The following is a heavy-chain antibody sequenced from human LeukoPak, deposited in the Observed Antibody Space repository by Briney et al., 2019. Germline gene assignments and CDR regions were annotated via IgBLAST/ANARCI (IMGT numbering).Heavy chain of an antibody. Sequence: GASVKVSCKASGYTFTGYYMHWVRQAPGQGLEWMGWINPNSGGTNYAQKLQGRVTMTTDTSTSTAYMELRSLRSDDTAVYYCARGRESSGYYPPFDNWGQGTLVTVSS. D-gene: IGHD3-22*01. CDR3: ARGRESSGYYPPFDN. J-gene: IGHJ4*02. CDR1: GYTFTGYY. CDR2: INPNSGGT. V-gene: IGHV1-2*02.